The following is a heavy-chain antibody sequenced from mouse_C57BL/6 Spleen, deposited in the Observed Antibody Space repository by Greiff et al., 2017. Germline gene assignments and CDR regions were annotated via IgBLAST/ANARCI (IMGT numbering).Heavy chain of an antibody. CDR1: GYTFTSYW. D-gene: IGHD2-5*01. CDR3: ARCSNYPFYAMDY. J-gene: IGHJ4*01. Sequence: QVQLQQPGAELVKPGASVKLSCKASGYTFTSYWMHWVKQRPGQGLEWIGMIHPNSGSTNYNEKFKSKATLTVDKSSSTAYMQLSSLTSEDSAVXDRARCSNYPFYAMDYWGKGTSVTVSS. CDR2: IHPNSGST. V-gene: IGHV1-64*01.